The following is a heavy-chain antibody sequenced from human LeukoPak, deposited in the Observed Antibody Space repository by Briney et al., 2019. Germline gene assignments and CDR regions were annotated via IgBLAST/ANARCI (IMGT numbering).Heavy chain of an antibody. J-gene: IGHJ3*02. D-gene: IGHD6-19*01. CDR2: IYHSGST. V-gene: IGHV4-38-2*01. CDR3: ARHLGSGWYGAFDI. CDR1: GYSISSGYY. Sequence: SETLSLTCAVSGYSISSGYYWGWIRQPPGKGLEWIGSIYHSGSTYYNPSLKSRVTISVDTSKNQFSLKLGSVTAADTAVYYCARHLGSGWYGAFDIWGQGTVVTVSS.